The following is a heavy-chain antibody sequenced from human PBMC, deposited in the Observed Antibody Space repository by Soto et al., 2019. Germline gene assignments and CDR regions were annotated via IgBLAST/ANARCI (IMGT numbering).Heavy chain of an antibody. Sequence: SCKASGYTFGDYAMSWFRQAPGKGLEWVGFIRSKAYGGTTEYAASVKGRFTISRDDSKSIAYLQMNSLKTEDTAVYYCTRAEWLLFHYYYGMDVWGQGTTVTVSS. D-gene: IGHD3-3*01. CDR1: GYTFGDYA. V-gene: IGHV3-49*03. CDR2: IRSKAYGGTT. J-gene: IGHJ6*02. CDR3: TRAEWLLFHYYYGMDV.